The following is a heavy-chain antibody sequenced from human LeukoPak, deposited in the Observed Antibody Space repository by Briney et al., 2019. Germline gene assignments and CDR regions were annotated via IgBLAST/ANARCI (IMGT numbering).Heavy chain of an antibody. J-gene: IGHJ4*02. D-gene: IGHD6-19*01. CDR2: IYYSGST. CDR3: ARDRGGSGWYYFDY. V-gene: IGHV4-59*12. CDR1: GGSINSYY. Sequence: PSETLSLTCTVSGGSINSYYWSWIRQPPGKGLEWIGYIYYSGSTNYNPSLKSRVTISVDKSKNQFSLKLSSVTAADTAVYYCARDRGGSGWYYFDYWGQGTLVTVSS.